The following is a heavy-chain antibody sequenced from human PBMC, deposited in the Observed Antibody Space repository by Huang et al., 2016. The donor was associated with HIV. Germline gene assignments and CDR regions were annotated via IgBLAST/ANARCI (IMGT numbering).Heavy chain of an antibody. D-gene: IGHD3-22*01. CDR2: ISMSGGVT. CDR1: GFTCSDYY. V-gene: IGHV3-11*01. CDR3: AGRNYFDSSGKIDY. Sequence: QGQLVESGGSLVKPGGSLRLSCAASGFTCSDYYMTWVGQVRGKGRELISYISMSGGVTHYADSVMGRCTISRDNAENSLFLQMNGLRPADTAVYYCAGRNYFDSSGKIDYWGQGTLVTVSS. J-gene: IGHJ4*02.